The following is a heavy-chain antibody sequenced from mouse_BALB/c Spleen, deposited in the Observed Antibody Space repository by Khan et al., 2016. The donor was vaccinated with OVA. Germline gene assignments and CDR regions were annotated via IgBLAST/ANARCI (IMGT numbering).Heavy chain of an antibody. D-gene: IGHD1-2*01. J-gene: IGHJ2*01. CDR2: ITYSGST. Sequence: EVKLLESGPGLVKPSQSLSLTCTVTGYSITSGYGWNWIRQFPGNQLECMGYITYSGSTNYNPSLKGRISITRDTSKNQFFLQLNSVTTEDTATYDCARTARIKYWGQGTTLTVSS. CDR3: ARTARIKY. CDR1: GYSITSGYG. V-gene: IGHV3-1*02.